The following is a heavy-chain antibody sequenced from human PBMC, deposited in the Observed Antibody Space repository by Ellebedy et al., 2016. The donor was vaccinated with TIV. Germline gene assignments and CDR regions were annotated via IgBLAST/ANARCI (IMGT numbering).Heavy chain of an antibody. CDR1: GFTFTAYH. J-gene: IGHJ4*02. D-gene: IGHD1-1*01. Sequence: GESLKISCAASGFTFTAYHMTWVRQAPGKGLEFVSYISSSGNDIHYADSVKGRFTISRDNVKNSLYLQMNSLRDEDTAVYYCARRSGTIPFDHWGQGTLVTVSS. CDR3: ARRSGTIPFDH. CDR2: ISSSGNDI. V-gene: IGHV3-48*02.